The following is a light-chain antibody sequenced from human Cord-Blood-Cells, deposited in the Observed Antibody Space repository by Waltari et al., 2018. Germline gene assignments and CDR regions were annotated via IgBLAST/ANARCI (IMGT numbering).Light chain of an antibody. J-gene: IGKJ1*01. CDR1: QSVSSSY. V-gene: IGKV3-20*01. CDR3: QQYGSSPPWT. Sequence: EIVLTQSPGTLSLSPGASATLSCRASQSVSSSYLAWYQQKPGQAPRLLIYGASSRATCIPDRVSGSGSGTDFTLTISRLEPEDFAVYYCQQYGSSPPWTFGQGTKVEIK. CDR2: GAS.